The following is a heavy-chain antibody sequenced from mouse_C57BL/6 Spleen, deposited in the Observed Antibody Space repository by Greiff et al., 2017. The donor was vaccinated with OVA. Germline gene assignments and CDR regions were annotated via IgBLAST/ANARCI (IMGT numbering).Heavy chain of an antibody. D-gene: IGHD2-2*01. CDR1: GYTFTSYW. Sequence: QVQLQQPGAELVRPGSSVKLSCKASGYTFTSYWMHWVKQRPIQGLEWIGNIDPSDSETHYNQKFKDKATLTVDESSSTAYMQLSSLTSEDSAVYYCARRADGYEGAYYAMDYWGQGTSVTVSS. V-gene: IGHV1-52*01. CDR3: ARRADGYEGAYYAMDY. CDR2: IDPSDSET. J-gene: IGHJ4*01.